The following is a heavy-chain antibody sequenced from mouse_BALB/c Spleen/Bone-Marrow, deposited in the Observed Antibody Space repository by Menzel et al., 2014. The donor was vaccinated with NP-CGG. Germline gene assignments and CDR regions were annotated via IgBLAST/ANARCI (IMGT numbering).Heavy chain of an antibody. V-gene: IGHV1S81*02. CDR1: GYTFTSYW. J-gene: IGHJ2*01. CDR2: INPSNGRT. Sequence: QVQLQQSGAELVKPGASVKLSCKASGYTFTSYWMHWVKQWPGQGLEWIGEINPSNGRTNYNEKFKNKATLTVDKSSSTAYMQLSSLTSEDSAVYYCARTYFDYWGQGTTLTVSS. CDR3: ARTYFDY.